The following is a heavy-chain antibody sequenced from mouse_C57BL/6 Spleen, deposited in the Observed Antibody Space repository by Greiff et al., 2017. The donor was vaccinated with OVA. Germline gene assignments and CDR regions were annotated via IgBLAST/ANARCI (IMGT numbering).Heavy chain of an antibody. D-gene: IGHD1-1*01. Sequence: QVQLQQPGAELVKPGASVKMSCKASGYTFTSYWITWVKQRPGQGLEWIGDIYPGSGSTNYTEKFKSKATLTVDTSSSTAYMQLSSLTSEDSAVYYCARVSTTVVAAYEGWGKGTTVTVAT. CDR2: IYPGSGST. J-gene: IGHJ2*01. V-gene: IGHV1-55*01. CDR1: GYTFTSYW. CDR3: ARVSTTVVAAYEG.